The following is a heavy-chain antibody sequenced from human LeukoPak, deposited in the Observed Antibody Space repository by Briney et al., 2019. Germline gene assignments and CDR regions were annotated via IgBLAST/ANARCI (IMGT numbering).Heavy chain of an antibody. CDR3: AKQYLVGDY. D-gene: IGHD3-9*01. CDR2: INEGGDKT. V-gene: IGHV3-23*01. Sequence: GASLRLSCAASGLVFSNFAINWVRQAPGKGPEWVSSINEGGDKTHYADSVKGRFTISRDNSKNTLYLQMNSLRAEDTAVYYCAKQYLVGDYWGQGTLVTVSS. CDR1: GLVFSNFA. J-gene: IGHJ4*02.